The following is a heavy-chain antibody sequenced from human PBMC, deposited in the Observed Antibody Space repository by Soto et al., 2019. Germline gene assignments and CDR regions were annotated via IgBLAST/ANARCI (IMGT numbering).Heavy chain of an antibody. D-gene: IGHD6-13*01. CDR3: GRGPSPRAPAGGTPYYYAMDV. V-gene: IGHV1-8*02. J-gene: IGHJ6*02. Sequence: QVQLVQSGAEVKQSGASVKVSCKASGYDFTAYDINWVRQDSGQGLEWMGWMNPINGATGSARRFQGRVSMTRNTATATAYLELTSLRSDDSAVYYCGRGPSPRAPAGGTPYYYAMDVWGQGTTVTVSS. CDR1: GYDFTAYD. CDR2: MNPINGAT.